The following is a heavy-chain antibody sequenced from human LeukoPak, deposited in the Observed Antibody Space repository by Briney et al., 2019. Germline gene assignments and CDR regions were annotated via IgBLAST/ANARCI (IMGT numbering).Heavy chain of an antibody. J-gene: IGHJ4*02. D-gene: IGHD5-12*01. Sequence: GGSLRLSCAASGFTFSTYSMNWLRLAPGKGLEWVSSISPDSNYKHYVDSVKGRFTISRDNAKSSLYLQMNSLSAEDTAVYYCVRGGYRGFDYEYWGQGTLVTVSS. CDR3: VRGGYRGFDYEY. V-gene: IGHV3-21*01. CDR1: GFTFSTYS. CDR2: ISPDSNYK.